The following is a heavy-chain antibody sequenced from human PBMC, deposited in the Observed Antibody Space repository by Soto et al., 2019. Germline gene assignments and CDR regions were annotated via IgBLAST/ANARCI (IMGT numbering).Heavy chain of an antibody. D-gene: IGHD1-1*01. V-gene: IGHV4-59*12. Sequence: PSETLSLTCTVSGGSISSYYWSWIRQPPGKGLEWIGYIYYSGSTNYNPSLKSRVTISVDTSKNQFSLKLSSVTAADTAVYYCARGTSEWFDPWGQGTLVTVSS. J-gene: IGHJ5*02. CDR2: IYYSGST. CDR3: ARGTSEWFDP. CDR1: GGSISSYY.